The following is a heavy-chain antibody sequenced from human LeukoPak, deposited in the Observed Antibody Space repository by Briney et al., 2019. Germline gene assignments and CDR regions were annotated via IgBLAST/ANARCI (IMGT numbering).Heavy chain of an antibody. Sequence: ASVKVSCKASGFTFTSSAVQWVRQAPGQGLEWMGWISAYNGNTNYAQKLQGRVTMTTDTSTSTAYMELRSLRSDDTAVYYCARDFQRWGELDYWGQGTLVTVSS. J-gene: IGHJ4*02. D-gene: IGHD3-16*01. CDR1: GFTFTSSA. CDR2: ISAYNGNT. CDR3: ARDFQRWGELDY. V-gene: IGHV1-18*01.